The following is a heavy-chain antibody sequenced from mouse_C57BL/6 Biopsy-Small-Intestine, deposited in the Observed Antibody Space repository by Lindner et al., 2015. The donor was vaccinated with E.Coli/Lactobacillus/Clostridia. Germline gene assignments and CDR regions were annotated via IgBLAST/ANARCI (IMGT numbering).Heavy chain of an antibody. J-gene: IGHJ4*01. CDR2: ILPGSGST. CDR3: ARVRLRRGDYAMDY. CDR1: GYTFTGYW. Sequence: VQLQESGAELMKPGASVKLSCKATGYTFTGYWIEWVKQRPGHGLEWIGEILPGSGSTNYNEKFKGKATFTADTSSNTAYLQLSSLTSEDTAIYFCARVRLRRGDYAMDYWGQGTSVTVSS. V-gene: IGHV1-9*01. D-gene: IGHD2-4*01.